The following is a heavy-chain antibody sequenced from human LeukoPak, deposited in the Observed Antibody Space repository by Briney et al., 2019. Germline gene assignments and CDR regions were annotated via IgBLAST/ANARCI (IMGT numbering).Heavy chain of an antibody. CDR2: INPNSGGT. J-gene: IGHJ6*02. CDR1: GYTFTGYY. CDR3: ARDDSGNYFYYTMDV. Sequence: ASVTVSCKTSGYTFTGYYMHWVRQAPGQGLEWMGWINPNSGGTNYAQKFQGRVTMTRDTSISAAYMELSSLRSDDTAVYYCARDDSGNYFYYTMDVWGQGTTVTVSS. V-gene: IGHV1-2*02. D-gene: IGHD1-26*01.